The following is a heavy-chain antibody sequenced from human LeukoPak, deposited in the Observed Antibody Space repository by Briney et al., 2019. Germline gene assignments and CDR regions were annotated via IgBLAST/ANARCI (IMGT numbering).Heavy chain of an antibody. CDR1: GYSISSGYD. CDR3: AKVAKYYYGPETYFFFEH. J-gene: IGHJ4*02. D-gene: IGHD3-10*01. V-gene: IGHV4-38-2*02. CDR2: IYHSGST. Sequence: SETLSLTCTVSGYSISSGYDWGWSRRPPGKGLEWIGSIYHSGSTYYNPSLKSRVTMSIDTSKNQFSLNLRSVTAADTAVYYCAKVAKYYYGPETYFFFEHWGQGTLVTVSS.